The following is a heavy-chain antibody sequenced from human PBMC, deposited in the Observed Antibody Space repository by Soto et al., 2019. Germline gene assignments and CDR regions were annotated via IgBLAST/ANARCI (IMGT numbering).Heavy chain of an antibody. CDR2: ITHSSDGS. CDR3: ARGGPRDGYRDLDY. CDR1: GFTFPTYA. V-gene: IGHV3-23*01. J-gene: IGHJ4*02. Sequence: EVQLLESGGDLVQPGGSLRLSCAASGFTFPTYAMTWVRRAPGKGLEWVSTITHSSDGSYYADSVMGRFTISRDNSKNKLYLQMSGLRAEDTAVYYCARGGPRDGYRDLDYWGQGTQVTVSS. D-gene: IGHD5-18*01.